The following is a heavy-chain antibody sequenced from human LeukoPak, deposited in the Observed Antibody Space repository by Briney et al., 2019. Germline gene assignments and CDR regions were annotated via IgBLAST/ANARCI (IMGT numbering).Heavy chain of an antibody. Sequence: SETLSLTCTVSGGSISSYYWSWIRQPPGKGLEWIGYIYYSGSTKYNPSLKSRVTISVDTSKNQFSLKLSSVTAADTAVYYCASINRGSSGGYWGQGTLVTVSS. CDR1: GGSISSYY. D-gene: IGHD6-6*01. CDR2: IYYSGST. CDR3: ASINRGSSGGY. V-gene: IGHV4-59*08. J-gene: IGHJ4*02.